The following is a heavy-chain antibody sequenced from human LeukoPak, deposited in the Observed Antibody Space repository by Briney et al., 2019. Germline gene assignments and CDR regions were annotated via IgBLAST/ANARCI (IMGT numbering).Heavy chain of an antibody. J-gene: IGHJ4*02. D-gene: IGHD2-15*01. CDR1: GFTFSSYW. CDR3: ARDFARPYCSGGSCYDY. V-gene: IGHV3-7*01. Sequence: GGSLRLSCAASGFTFSSYWMSWVRQAAGKGLEWVANIKQDGSEKYYVDSVKGRFTISRDNAKNSLYLQMNSLRAEDTAVYYCARDFARPYCSGGSCYDYWGQGTLVTVSS. CDR2: IKQDGSEK.